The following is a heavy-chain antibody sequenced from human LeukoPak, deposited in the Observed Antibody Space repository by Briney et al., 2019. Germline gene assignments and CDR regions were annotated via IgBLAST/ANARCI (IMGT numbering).Heavy chain of an antibody. CDR3: ARAHSIASYYYGVDV. CDR1: GGSVISGSSY. D-gene: IGHD6-13*01. Sequence: PSETLSLTCTVSGGSVISGSSYWGWIRQPPGKGLEWIGNIFYSGSTYNNPSLQSRVTISLDTSQNQFSLTLNSVTAADTAVYYCARAHSIASYYYGVDVWGQGTTVTVSS. CDR2: IFYSGST. J-gene: IGHJ6*02. V-gene: IGHV4-39*07.